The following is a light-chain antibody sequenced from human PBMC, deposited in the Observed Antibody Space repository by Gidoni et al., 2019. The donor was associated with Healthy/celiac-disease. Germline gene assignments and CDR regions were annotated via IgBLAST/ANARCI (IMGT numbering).Light chain of an antibody. CDR1: SSDVGGDNY. J-gene: IGLJ1*01. V-gene: IGLV2-8*01. CDR2: EVS. Sequence: QSALTQPPSASGSPGPSVTISCTGTSSDVGGDNYVSWYQQHPGTAPKLMIYEVSKRPAGVPDRCSGSKSGNTASRTGSGLQAEDEADDYCSSDAGSNNVYVFGTGTKVTGL. CDR3: SSDAGSNNVYV.